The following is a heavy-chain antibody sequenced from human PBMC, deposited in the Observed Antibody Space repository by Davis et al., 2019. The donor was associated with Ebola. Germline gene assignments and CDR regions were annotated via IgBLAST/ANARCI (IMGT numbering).Heavy chain of an antibody. CDR1: GYTFTSFG. V-gene: IGHV1-18*01. Sequence: ASLKVSCNASGYTFTSFGISWVRQAPGRGLEWVGWINSYNGDTKFAQKFQGRVTMTTDTSTSTVYMELRSLRSDDTAIYYCARAHIAVTSDIWGRGTLVTVSS. CDR3: ARAHIAVTSDI. D-gene: IGHD2-21*01. CDR2: INSYNGDT. J-gene: IGHJ4*02.